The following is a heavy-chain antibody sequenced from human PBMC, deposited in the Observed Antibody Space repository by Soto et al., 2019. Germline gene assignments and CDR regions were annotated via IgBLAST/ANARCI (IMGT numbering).Heavy chain of an antibody. D-gene: IGHD2-21*02. J-gene: IGHJ4*02. CDR3: ARARGDCYPH. Sequence: RPSVKVSCKACGGTFSSYAISWVRQAPGQGLEWMGGIIPIFGTANYAQKFQGRVTITADKSTSTAYMELSSLRSEDTAVYYCARARGDCYPHWGQGTLVTVSS. V-gene: IGHV1-69*06. CDR2: IIPIFGTA. CDR1: GGTFSSYA.